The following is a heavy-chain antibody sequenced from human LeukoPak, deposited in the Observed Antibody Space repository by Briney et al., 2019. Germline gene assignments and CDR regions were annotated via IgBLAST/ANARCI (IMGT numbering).Heavy chain of an antibody. D-gene: IGHD3-22*01. CDR1: GFTFSPSG. J-gene: IGHJ4*02. CDR2: IRYDGSHQ. Sequence: GGSLRLSCAASGFTFSPSGMHWVRQAPGKGLEWVAFIRYDGSHQYYAGSVKGRFTVSRDNSNNTLYLQMNSLRPEDTAMYYCAKDVASYYYDTTGADYWGQGTPVTVAS. CDR3: AKDVASYYYDTTGADY. V-gene: IGHV3-30*02.